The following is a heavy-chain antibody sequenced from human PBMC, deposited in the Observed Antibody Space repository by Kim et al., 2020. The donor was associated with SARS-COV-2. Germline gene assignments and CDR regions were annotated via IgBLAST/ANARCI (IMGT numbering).Heavy chain of an antibody. Sequence: SETLSLTCTASGGSISSSSYYWGWIRQPPGKGLEWIGSIYYSGSTYYNPSLKSRVTISVDTSKNQFSLKLSSVTAADTAVYYCARRNSGYETRYFDYWGQGTLVTVSS. CDR3: ARRNSGYETRYFDY. V-gene: IGHV4-39*01. CDR2: IYYSGST. J-gene: IGHJ4*02. D-gene: IGHD5-12*01. CDR1: GGSISSSSYY.